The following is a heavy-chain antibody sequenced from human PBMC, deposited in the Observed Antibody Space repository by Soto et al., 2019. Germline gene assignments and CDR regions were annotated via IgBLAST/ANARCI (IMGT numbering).Heavy chain of an antibody. CDR2: IYPSGTS. CDR3: ARGHYFGSGSTD. Sequence: PSETLSLTCAVCGDSISVGGFSWNWIRQSPGKGLEWIGYIYPSGTSYYNPSLKSRVTISVDKSQNQFSLRLSSMTAADTAVYYCARGHYFGSGSTDWGHGTLVTVSS. CDR1: GDSISVGGFS. J-gene: IGHJ4*01. V-gene: IGHV4-30-2*06. D-gene: IGHD3-10*01.